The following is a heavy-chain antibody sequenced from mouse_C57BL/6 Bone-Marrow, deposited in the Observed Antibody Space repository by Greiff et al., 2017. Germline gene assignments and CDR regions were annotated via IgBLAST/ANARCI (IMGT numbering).Heavy chain of an antibody. CDR3: TTEGWLSYFDY. CDR2: IDPENGDT. J-gene: IGHJ2*01. Sequence: VQLQQSGAELVRPGASVKLSCTASGFNIKDDYMHWVKQRPEQGLEWIGWIDPENGDTEYASKFQGKATITADTSSNTAYLQLSSLTSEDTAVYYCTTEGWLSYFDYWGQGTTLTVSS. D-gene: IGHD2-3*01. V-gene: IGHV14-4*01. CDR1: GFNIKDDY.